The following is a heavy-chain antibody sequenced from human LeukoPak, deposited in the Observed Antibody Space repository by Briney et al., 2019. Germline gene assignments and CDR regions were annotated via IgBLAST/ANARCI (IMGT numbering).Heavy chain of an antibody. Sequence: GGSLRLSCAASGFTFSSYWMNWVRQAPGKGLEWVSSISSSSGYTYYADSVKGRFTISRDNAKKSLYLQMNSLRAEDTAVYYCATDLGHSYGYYFDYWGQGTLVTVSS. CDR2: ISSSSGYT. CDR3: ATDLGHSYGYYFDY. CDR1: GFTFSSYW. V-gene: IGHV3-21*01. J-gene: IGHJ4*02. D-gene: IGHD5-18*01.